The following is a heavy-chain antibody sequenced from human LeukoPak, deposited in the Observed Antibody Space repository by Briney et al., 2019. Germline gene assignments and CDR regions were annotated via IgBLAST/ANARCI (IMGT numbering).Heavy chain of an antibody. J-gene: IGHJ5*02. CDR1: GGSISSGGYY. Sequence: SQTLSLTCTVSGGSISSGGYYWSWIRQHPGKGLEWIGYIYYSGSTYYNPSLKSRVTISVDTSKNQFSLKLCSVTAADTAVYYCARDSSSVPRFDPWGQGTLVTVSS. CDR3: ARDSSSVPRFDP. D-gene: IGHD6-6*01. CDR2: IYYSGST. V-gene: IGHV4-31*03.